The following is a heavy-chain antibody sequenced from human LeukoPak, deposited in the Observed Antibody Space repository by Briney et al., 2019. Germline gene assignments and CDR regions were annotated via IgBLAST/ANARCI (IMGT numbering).Heavy chain of an antibody. CDR1: GGSISSGGYY. J-gene: IGHJ6*02. V-gene: IGHV4-30-2*01. CDR2: INHSGST. CDR3: ARGVPVDSSGYYYLYYYYYGMDV. Sequence: PSQTLSLTCTVSGGSISSGGYYWSWIRQPPGKGLEWIGEINHSGSTNYNPSLKSRVTISVDTSKNQFSLKLSSVTAADTAVYYCARGVPVDSSGYYYLYYYYYGMDVWGQGTTVTVSS. D-gene: IGHD3-22*01.